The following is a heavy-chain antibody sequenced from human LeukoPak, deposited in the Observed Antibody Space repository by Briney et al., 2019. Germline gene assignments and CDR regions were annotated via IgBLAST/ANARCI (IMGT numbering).Heavy chain of an antibody. Sequence: PGGSLRLSCAASGFTFRSYGMHWVRQAPGKGLEWVAFIRSYGSNEYYADSVKGRFTISRDNSKNTLYLQVNSLRTEDTAVYYCAKDTYTDILTGDDDAFDIWGQGTMVTVSS. CDR3: AKDTYTDILTGDDDAFDI. V-gene: IGHV3-30*02. CDR1: GFTFRSYG. J-gene: IGHJ3*02. CDR2: IRSYGSNE. D-gene: IGHD3-9*01.